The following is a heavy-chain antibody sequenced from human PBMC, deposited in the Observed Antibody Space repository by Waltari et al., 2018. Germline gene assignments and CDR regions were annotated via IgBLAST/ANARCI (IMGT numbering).Heavy chain of an antibody. CDR3: ARVSWEWDDAFDI. CDR2: IKQDGSEK. J-gene: IGHJ3*02. CDR1: GFTFSSYW. Sequence: EVQLVESGGGLVQPGGSLRLSCAASGFTFSSYWIGWFRQAPGNGLEWVANIKQDGSEKYYVDSVKGRFTISRDNAKNSLYLQMNSLRAEDTAVYYCARVSWEWDDAFDIWGQGTMVTVSS. D-gene: IGHD1-26*01. V-gene: IGHV3-7*01.